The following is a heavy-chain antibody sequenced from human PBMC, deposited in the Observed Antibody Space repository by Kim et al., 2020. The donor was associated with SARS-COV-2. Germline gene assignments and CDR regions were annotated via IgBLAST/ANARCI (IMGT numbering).Heavy chain of an antibody. CDR1: GGSISSGGYS. V-gene: IGHV4-30-2*01. CDR2: IYYSGST. CDR3: ARGYGSGSPYGMYV. J-gene: IGHJ6*02. D-gene: IGHD3-10*01. Sequence: TLSLTCAVSGGSISSGGYSWSWIRQPPGKGLEWIGYIYYSGSTYYNPSLKSRVTISVDRSKNQFSLKLSSVTAADTAVYYCARGYGSGSPYGMYVWGQGTTVTVSS.